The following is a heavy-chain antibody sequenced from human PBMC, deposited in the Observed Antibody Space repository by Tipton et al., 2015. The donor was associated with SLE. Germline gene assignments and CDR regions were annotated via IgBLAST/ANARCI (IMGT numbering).Heavy chain of an antibody. Sequence: TLSLTCTVSGGSLSSYYWSWIRQPPGKGLEWIGYIYYTGSTNYNPSLKSRVTISVDTSKNQFSLKLSSVTAADTAVYYCARGTHCGGDCYYGYWGQGTLVTVSS. J-gene: IGHJ4*02. V-gene: IGHV4-59*08. D-gene: IGHD2-21*01. CDR3: ARGTHCGGDCYYGY. CDR1: GGSLSSYY. CDR2: IYYTGST.